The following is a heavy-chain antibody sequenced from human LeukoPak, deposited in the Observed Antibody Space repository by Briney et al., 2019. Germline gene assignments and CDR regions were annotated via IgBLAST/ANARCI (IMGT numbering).Heavy chain of an antibody. CDR3: ARQSPSQGTDY. J-gene: IGHJ4*02. CDR2: ISGGGT. V-gene: IGHV3-23*01. CDR1: GFTFSSYG. Sequence: GRSLRLSCTASGFTFSSYGMSWVRRAPGKGLERVSAISGGGTYYADSVKGRFTISRDNSKNTLYLQMNSLRVEDTDVYYCARQSPSQGTDYWGQGTLVTVSS.